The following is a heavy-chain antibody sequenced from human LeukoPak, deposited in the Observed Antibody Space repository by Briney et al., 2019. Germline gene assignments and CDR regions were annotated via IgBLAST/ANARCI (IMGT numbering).Heavy chain of an antibody. Sequence: GGSLRLSCAASGFTFSSYGMHWVRQAPGKGLEWVAVISYDGSNKYYADSVKGRFTISRDNSKNTLYLQMNSLRAEDTAVYYCARDGVSAIAVAGTSPDNWFDPWGQGTLVTVSS. CDR2: ISYDGSNK. D-gene: IGHD6-19*01. J-gene: IGHJ5*02. CDR3: ARDGVSAIAVAGTSPDNWFDP. V-gene: IGHV3-30*03. CDR1: GFTFSSYG.